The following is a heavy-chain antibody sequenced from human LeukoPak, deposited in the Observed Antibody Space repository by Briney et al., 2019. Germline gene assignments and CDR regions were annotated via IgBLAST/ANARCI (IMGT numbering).Heavy chain of an antibody. CDR2: ISYDGSNK. CDR1: GFTFSSYW. D-gene: IGHD2-21*02. CDR3: ANLRVVVTAIPESALDAFDI. Sequence: GGSLRLSCAASGFTFSSYWMSWVRQAPGKGLEWVAVISYDGSNKYYADSVKGRFTISRDNSKNTLYLQMNSLRAEDTAVYYCANLRVVVTAIPESALDAFDIWGQGTMVTVSS. J-gene: IGHJ3*02. V-gene: IGHV3-30*18.